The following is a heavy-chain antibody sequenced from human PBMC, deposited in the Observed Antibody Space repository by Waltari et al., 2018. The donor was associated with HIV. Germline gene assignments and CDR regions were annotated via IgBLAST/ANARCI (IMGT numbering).Heavy chain of an antibody. CDR1: GGTFSSYA. CDR3: ASGPYSRGWLEAFDI. D-gene: IGHD6-19*01. CDR2: IIPIFGTA. Sequence: QVQLVQSGAEVKKPGSSVKVSCKASGGTFSSYAINWVRQAPGQWLEWMEGIIPIFGTANYAQKFQGRVTMTADESTSTAYMELSSLRSEDTAVYYCASGPYSRGWLEAFDIWGQGTMVTVSS. V-gene: IGHV1-69*01. J-gene: IGHJ3*02.